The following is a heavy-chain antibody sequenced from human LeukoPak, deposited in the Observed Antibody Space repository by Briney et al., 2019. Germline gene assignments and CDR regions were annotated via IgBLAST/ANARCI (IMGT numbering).Heavy chain of an antibody. CDR1: GFTFDDYG. D-gene: IGHD3-3*01. J-gene: IGHJ3*02. V-gene: IGHV3-20*01. CDR3: ARDENVLRFLEHDGAFDI. CDR2: INWNGGST. Sequence: GGSLRLSCAASGFTFDDYGMSWVRQAPGKGLEWVSGINWNGGSTGYADSVKGRFTISRDNAKNSLYLQMNSLRAEDTALYHCARDENVLRFLEHDGAFDIWGQGTMVTVSS.